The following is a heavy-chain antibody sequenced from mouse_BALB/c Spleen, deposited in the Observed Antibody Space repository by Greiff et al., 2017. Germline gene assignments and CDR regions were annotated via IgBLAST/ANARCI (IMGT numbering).Heavy chain of an antibody. CDR2: IYPGSGNT. D-gene: IGHD1-1*01. CDR3: ARYYYGSSYEYFDY. V-gene: IGHV1-63*01. J-gene: IGHJ2*01. Sequence: QVQLKESGAELVRPGTSVKISCKASGYAFTNYWLGWVKQRPGHGLEWIGDIYPGSGNTYYNEKFKGKATLTADKSSSTAYMQLSSLTSEDSAVYFCARYYYGSSYEYFDYWGQGTTRTVSS. CDR1: GYAFTNYW.